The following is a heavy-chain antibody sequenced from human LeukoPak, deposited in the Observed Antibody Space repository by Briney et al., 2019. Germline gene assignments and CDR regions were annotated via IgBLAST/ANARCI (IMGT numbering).Heavy chain of an antibody. Sequence: GGSLRLSCAASGYTFSGHWIHWVRQAPGKGLEWVSRINSDATGTMDADSVKGRFTTSRDNAKNTAYLQMNSLRAEDTAVYYCARGRYFALDVWGQGTTVTASS. CDR3: ARGRYFALDV. J-gene: IGHJ6*02. CDR1: GYTFSGHW. CDR2: INSDATGT. D-gene: IGHD2/OR15-2a*01. V-gene: IGHV3-74*03.